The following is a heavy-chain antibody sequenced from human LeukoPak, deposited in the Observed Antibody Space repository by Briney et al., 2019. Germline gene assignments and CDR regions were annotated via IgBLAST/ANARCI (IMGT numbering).Heavy chain of an antibody. V-gene: IGHV4-39*01. Sequence: SETLSLTCTVSGGSISSSSYSWGWIRQPPGKGPEWIGSIYYSGSTYYNPSLKSRVTISVDTSKNQFSLKLSSVTAADTAVYYCAAAQTGHYYDSSGYGRAAFDIWGQGTMVTVSS. CDR3: AAAQTGHYYDSSGYGRAAFDI. D-gene: IGHD3-22*01. J-gene: IGHJ3*02. CDR1: GGSISSSSYS. CDR2: IYYSGST.